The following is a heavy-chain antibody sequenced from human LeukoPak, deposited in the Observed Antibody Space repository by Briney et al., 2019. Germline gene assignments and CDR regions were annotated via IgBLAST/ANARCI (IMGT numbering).Heavy chain of an antibody. D-gene: IGHD1-26*01. CDR2: NNGDGSTS. CDR1: GFTFSTSW. Sequence: GGSLRLSCAASGFTFSTSWMHWVRQGPGKGLVWVSRNNGDGSTSVYADSVRGRFTISRDNARNTLYLQMNSLRADDTAMYYCARGSTCGNVAILWGQGTLVTVSS. CDR3: ARGSTCGNVAIL. J-gene: IGHJ3*01. V-gene: IGHV3-74*01.